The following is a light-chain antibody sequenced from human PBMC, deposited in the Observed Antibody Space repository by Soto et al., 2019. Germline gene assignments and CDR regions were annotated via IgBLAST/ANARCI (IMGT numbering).Light chain of an antibody. CDR3: SSYTSTTTRV. V-gene: IGLV2-14*01. Sequence: QSVLTQPASVPGSPGQSITISCTGTSSDVGGYNYVSWYQQHPGKGPKLMIYEVSNRPSGVSNRFSGSKSGNTATLTISGLQAEDEADYYCSSYTSTTTRVFGTGTKVTV. CDR2: EVS. CDR1: SSDVGGYNY. J-gene: IGLJ1*01.